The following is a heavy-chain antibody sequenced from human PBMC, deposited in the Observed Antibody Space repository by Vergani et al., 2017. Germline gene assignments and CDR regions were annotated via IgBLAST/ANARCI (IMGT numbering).Heavy chain of an antibody. CDR1: GFSLNTHGVS. V-gene: IGHV2-5*04. D-gene: IGHD1-7*01. CDR3: VYRKSECGTTGCFYPFYSSYYMVV. CDR2: IYWNDDQ. J-gene: IGHJ6*03. Sequence: QITLKESGPTLVKPTQTLTLTCTFSGFSLNTHGVSVAWIRQPPGKALVWLAPIYWNDDQHYSPSLNNRITITKDTSKNQVVLTMTNMDYVDTGAYYCVYRKSECGTTGCFYPFYSSYYMVVWWKGTTVPVSS.